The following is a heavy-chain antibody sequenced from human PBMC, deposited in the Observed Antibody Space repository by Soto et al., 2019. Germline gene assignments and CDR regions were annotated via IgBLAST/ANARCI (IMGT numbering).Heavy chain of an antibody. Sequence: ASVKVSCKASGYTFTSYYMNWVRQAPGQGLVWMGIIDPGGGSTDYAQKFQGRITMTRDTSTSTVYMELSSLRSDDTAMYYCAILWFGELPRQYDYWGQGTLVTVSS. CDR1: GYTFTSYY. V-gene: IGHV1-46*01. CDR3: AILWFGELPRQYDY. CDR2: IDPGGGST. D-gene: IGHD3-10*01. J-gene: IGHJ4*02.